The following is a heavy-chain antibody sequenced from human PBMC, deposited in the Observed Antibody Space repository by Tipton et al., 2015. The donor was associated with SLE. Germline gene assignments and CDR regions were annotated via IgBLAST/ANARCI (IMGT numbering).Heavy chain of an antibody. Sequence: TLSLTCAVYGGSFSGYYWSWIRQPPGKGLEWIGEINHSGSTNYNPSLKSRVTISVDTSKNQFSLKLSSVTAADTAVYYCAGSAFDSWGQGTMVTVSS. CDR3: AGSAFDS. CDR2: INHSGST. V-gene: IGHV4-34*01. D-gene: IGHD2-15*01. CDR1: GGSFSGYY. J-gene: IGHJ3*02.